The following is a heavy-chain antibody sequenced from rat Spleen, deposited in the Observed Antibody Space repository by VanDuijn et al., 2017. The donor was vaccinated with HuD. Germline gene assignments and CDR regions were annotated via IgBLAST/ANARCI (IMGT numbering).Heavy chain of an antibody. V-gene: IGHV5-17*01. D-gene: IGHD1-12*02. CDR2: IIYDGSNT. CDR3: TREDYDGSYSYYYVMDA. CDR1: GFTFSDYA. J-gene: IGHJ4*01. Sequence: EVQLVESGGGLVQPGNSLKLSCAASGFTFSDYAMAWVRQSPKKGLEWVATIIYDGSNTFYRDSVKGRFTISRDNAKSTLYLQMDSLRSEDTATYYCTREDYDGSYSYYYVMDAWGQGASVTVSS.